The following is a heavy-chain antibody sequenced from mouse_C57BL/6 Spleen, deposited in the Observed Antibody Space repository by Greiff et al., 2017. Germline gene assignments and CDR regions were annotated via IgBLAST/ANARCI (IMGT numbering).Heavy chain of an antibody. V-gene: IGHV1-26*01. CDR2: INPNNGGT. Sequence: EVQLQQSGPELVKPGASVKISCKASGYTFTDYYMNWVKQSHGKSLEWIGDINPNNGGTSYNQKFKGKATLTVYKYSSTAYMELRSLTSEDSAVYYSARGRTYYYCDYWGQGTTLTVSS. CDR1: GYTFTDYY. D-gene: IGHD1-1*01. CDR3: ARGRTYYYCDY. J-gene: IGHJ2*01.